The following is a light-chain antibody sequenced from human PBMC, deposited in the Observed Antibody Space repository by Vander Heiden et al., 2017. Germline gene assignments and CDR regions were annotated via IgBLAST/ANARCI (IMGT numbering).Light chain of an antibody. Sequence: SYELTQPPSVSVSPGQTARITCSGDALPKKYAYLYQQKPGQVPVLVIYKDSERPSGIPERFSGSSSGTTVTFTLSGVQAEGGGDYLCPSADSRGPYVGFGGGNKVNVL. CDR2: KDS. CDR1: ALPKKY. J-gene: IGLJ2*01. CDR3: PSADSRGPYVG. V-gene: IGLV3-25*03.